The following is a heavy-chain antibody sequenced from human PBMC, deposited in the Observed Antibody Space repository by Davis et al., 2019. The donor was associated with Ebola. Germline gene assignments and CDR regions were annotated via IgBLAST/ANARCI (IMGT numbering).Heavy chain of an antibody. CDR3: ARGYSSAWYYFDF. J-gene: IGHJ4*02. D-gene: IGHD6-19*01. Sequence: ASVKVSCKASGYTFTSYGISWVRQAPGQGLEWMGWISTYNDNTVYAQKFQDRVTMTTDTSTNTAYMDLRSLRSDDTAVYYCARGYSSAWYYFDFWGQGTLVTVSS. CDR1: GYTFTSYG. CDR2: ISTYNDNT. V-gene: IGHV1-18*01.